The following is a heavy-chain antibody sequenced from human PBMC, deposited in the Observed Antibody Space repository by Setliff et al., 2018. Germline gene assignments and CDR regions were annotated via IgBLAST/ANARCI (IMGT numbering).Heavy chain of an antibody. CDR2: VNPGGGSS. CDR1: GYIFSSYG. CDR3: ARAGLAAAGRKGVFDH. D-gene: IGHD6-13*01. J-gene: IGHJ4*02. V-gene: IGHV1-46*01. Sequence: ASVKVSCKASGYIFSSYGISWVRQAPGQGMEWMGMVNPGGGSSTTTQRFQVRVTMTRNTTTNTAYMELKSLTSNDTAVYYCARAGLAAAGRKGVFDHWGQGTLVTVSS.